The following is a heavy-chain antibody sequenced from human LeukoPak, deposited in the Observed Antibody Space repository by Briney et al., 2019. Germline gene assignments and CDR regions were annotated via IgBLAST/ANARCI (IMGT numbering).Heavy chain of an antibody. Sequence: ASVKVSCKTSVYTFSAFYMHWVRQAPGQGPEWMGWSNPDNGGSEYGQKFQGRVTFTSDTSSTTIYMEVRSLKSDDTAVYYCARDMTGGIWARATSFDHWGQGTLVTVSS. J-gene: IGHJ4*02. V-gene: IGHV1-2*02. CDR1: VYTFSAFY. CDR3: ARDMTGGIWARATSFDH. D-gene: IGHD1-14*01. CDR2: SNPDNGGS.